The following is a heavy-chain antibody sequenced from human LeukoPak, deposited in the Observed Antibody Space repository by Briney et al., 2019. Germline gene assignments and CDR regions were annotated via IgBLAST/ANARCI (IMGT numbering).Heavy chain of an antibody. Sequence: PGGSLRLSCAASGFTFSSYSMNWVRQAPGKGLEWVSSISSSSSYIYYADSVKGRFTISRDNAKNSLYLQMNSLRAEDTAVYYCARDRCGSSAACPWGQGTLVTVSS. CDR1: GFTFSSYS. D-gene: IGHD6-6*01. J-gene: IGHJ5*02. V-gene: IGHV3-21*01. CDR2: ISSSSSYI. CDR3: ARDRCGSSAACP.